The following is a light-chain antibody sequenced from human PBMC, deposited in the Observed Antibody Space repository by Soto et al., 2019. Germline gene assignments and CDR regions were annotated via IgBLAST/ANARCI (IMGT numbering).Light chain of an antibody. V-gene: IGLV1-44*01. CDR1: SSNIGSKT. CDR3: AAWDASMNGYV. J-gene: IGLJ1*01. CDR2: NSY. Sequence: VLTQPPSASETPGQRVTISCSGSSSNIGSKTVNWYQQLPGTVPKLLIYNSYQRPSGVPDRFSGSKSGTSASLAISGLQSEDEADYYCAAWDASMNGYVFGAGTKVTVL.